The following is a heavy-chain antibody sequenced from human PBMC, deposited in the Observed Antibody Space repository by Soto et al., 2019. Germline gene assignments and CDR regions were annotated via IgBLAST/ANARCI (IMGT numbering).Heavy chain of an antibody. CDR2: ITGSGSQI. V-gene: IGHV3-23*01. CDR3: AKDAVHKDGLRLMDQ. CDR1: GFTLSTFA. J-gene: IGHJ4*02. Sequence: LRLSCAVSGFTLSTFAMTWVRQAPGKGLECVSGITGSGSQIHYADSVKGRFTISKDNSKNTLYLQMDSLRADDTAVYFCAKDAVHKDGLRLMDQWGQGTQVTVSS. D-gene: IGHD6-25*01.